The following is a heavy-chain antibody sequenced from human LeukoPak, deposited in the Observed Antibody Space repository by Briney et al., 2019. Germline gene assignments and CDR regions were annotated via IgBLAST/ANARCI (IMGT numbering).Heavy chain of an antibody. V-gene: IGHV3-21*01. CDR2: VSSSGAYI. J-gene: IGHJ4*02. D-gene: IGHD2-21*02. Sequence: PGGSLRLSCAASGFTFSSYAMNWIRQAPGKGLEWVASVSSSGAYIYYADLMEGRFTISRDNAKNSLILQMNSLRAEDTAVYYCARDTIYCGGDCYWGYYFDYWGQGTLVTVSS. CDR1: GFTFSSYA. CDR3: ARDTIYCGGDCYWGYYFDY.